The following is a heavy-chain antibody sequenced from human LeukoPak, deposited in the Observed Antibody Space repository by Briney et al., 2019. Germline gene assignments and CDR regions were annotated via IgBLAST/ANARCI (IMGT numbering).Heavy chain of an antibody. CDR2: IYSSGTT. V-gene: IGHV3-53*01. CDR3: AVTYNWNYGPTFDS. D-gene: IGHD1-20*01. Sequence: PGGSLRLSCAASGFTFSSYSMNWVRQAPGKGLEWVSMIYSSGTTYYADSVKGRFTISREESKNTLYLQMNTLRAEDTAVYYCAVTYNWNYGPTFDSWGQGTLVTVSS. CDR1: GFTFSSYS. J-gene: IGHJ4*02.